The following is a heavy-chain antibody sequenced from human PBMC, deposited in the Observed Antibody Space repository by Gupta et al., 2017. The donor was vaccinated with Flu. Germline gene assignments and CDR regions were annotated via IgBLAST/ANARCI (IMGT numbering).Heavy chain of an antibody. D-gene: IGHD2-2*01. CDR1: GGSFSGSY. J-gene: IGHJ5*02. Sequence: QVQLQQWGAGLLKPSETLSITCAVYGGSFSGSYWSWSRQPPGKGLQWMVEIKTSGTTNYNPALKSRVTISVDTFKNQFSLKLISVTAADTAGYYCARATGFRYQLFFSNFPRRNWFDPWGQGTLVTVSS. V-gene: IGHV4-34*01. CDR3: ARATGFRYQLFFSNFPRRNWFDP. CDR2: IKTSGTT.